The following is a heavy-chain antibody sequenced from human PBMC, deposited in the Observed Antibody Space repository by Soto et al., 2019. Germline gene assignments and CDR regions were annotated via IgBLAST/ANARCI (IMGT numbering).Heavy chain of an antibody. D-gene: IGHD3-10*01. V-gene: IGHV4-61*01. CDR1: GGSVSSGSYY. CDR3: ARDPTSGYFDY. J-gene: IGHJ4*02. Sequence: QVQLQESGPGLVKPSETLSLTCTVSGGSVSSGSYYWSWIRQPPGKGLEWIGYIYYSGSTNYNPSHKSRVTISVDTSKNQFSLKLSSVTAADTAVYYWARDPTSGYFDYWGQGTLVTVSS. CDR2: IYYSGST.